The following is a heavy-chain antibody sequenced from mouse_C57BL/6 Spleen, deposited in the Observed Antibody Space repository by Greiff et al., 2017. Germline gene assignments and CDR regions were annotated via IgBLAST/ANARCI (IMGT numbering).Heavy chain of an antibody. J-gene: IGHJ2*01. V-gene: IGHV3-1*01. Sequence: EVMLVESGPGMVKPSQSLSLTCTVTGYSITSGYDWHLIRHFPGNKLEWMGYIRYSGNTNYNPYLKSRISITNDTSKNHFFLKLNSVTTEDTATYYCARGGLPFDYWGQGTTLTVSS. D-gene: IGHD2-2*01. CDR3: ARGGLPFDY. CDR1: GYSITSGYD. CDR2: IRYSGNT.